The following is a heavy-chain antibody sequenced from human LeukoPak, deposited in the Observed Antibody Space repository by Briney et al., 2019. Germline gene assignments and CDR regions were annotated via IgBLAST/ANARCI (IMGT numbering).Heavy chain of an antibody. CDR2: INPNSGGT. CDR3: APGPGWFDP. J-gene: IGHJ5*02. CDR1: GYTFTGYY. D-gene: IGHD7-27*01. V-gene: IGHV1-2*06. Sequence: ASVRASCKASGYTFTGYYMHWVRQAPGQGLEWMGRINPNSGGTNYAQKFQGRVTMTRDTSISTAYMELSRLTSDDTAVYYCAPGPGWFDPWGQGTLVTVSS.